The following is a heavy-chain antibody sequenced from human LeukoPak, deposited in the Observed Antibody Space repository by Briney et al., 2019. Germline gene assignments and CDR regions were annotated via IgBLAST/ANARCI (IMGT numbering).Heavy chain of an antibody. J-gene: IGHJ3*01. CDR1: GFTFSLSW. CDR2: IEQDGSEQ. V-gene: IGHV3-7*01. CDR3: ARATSARFLEAYDL. Sequence: PGGSLRLSCAASGFTFSLSWMTWVRQAPGKGLEWLANIEQDGSEQDYVDSVKGRLTISRDNVKNLLFLQMSSLIAEDTAVYFCARATSARFLEAYDLWGRGTTVTVAS. D-gene: IGHD2-2*01.